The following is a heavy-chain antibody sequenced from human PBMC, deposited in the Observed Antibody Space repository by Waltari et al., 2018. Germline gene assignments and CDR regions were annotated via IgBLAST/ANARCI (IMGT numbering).Heavy chain of an antibody. Sequence: EVQLVESGGGLVQPGESLRLSCAASGFTFSKHWMSWVRQAPGKGLEWVANIKQDGSDKYYVDSVKGRFTISRDNAKNSLYLQMNSLRVEDTAIYYCARLNWDVVKAFDYWGQGTLVTVSS. CDR1: GFTFSKHW. D-gene: IGHD3-22*01. CDR2: IKQDGSDK. V-gene: IGHV3-7*01. J-gene: IGHJ4*02. CDR3: ARLNWDVVKAFDY.